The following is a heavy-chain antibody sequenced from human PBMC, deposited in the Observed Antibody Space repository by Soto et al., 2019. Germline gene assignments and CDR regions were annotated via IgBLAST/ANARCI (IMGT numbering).Heavy chain of an antibody. D-gene: IGHD5-12*01. CDR1: GVTFSRQD. CDR2: IIPIFGTP. V-gene: IGHV1-69*13. CDR3: ATNEGRDGYSFNY. J-gene: IGHJ4*02. Sequence: ASVKVSCKASGVTFSRQDMRWVRQAPGQGLGWVGGIIPIFGTPQYAEKFQDRVTITADESTSTAYMELSSLTSEDTAVHYCATNEGRDGYSFNYWGQGTLVTVSS.